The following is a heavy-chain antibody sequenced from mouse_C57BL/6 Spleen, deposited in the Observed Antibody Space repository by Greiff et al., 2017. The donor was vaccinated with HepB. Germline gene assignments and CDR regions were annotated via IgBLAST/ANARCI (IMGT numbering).Heavy chain of an antibody. CDR1: GYSFTGYY. V-gene: IGHV1-42*01. CDR3: ARGGNSFAY. CDR2: INPSTGGT. J-gene: IGHJ3*01. Sequence: EVQLQQSGPELVKPGASVKISCKASGYSFTGYYMNWVKQSPEKSLEWIGEINPSTGGTTYNQKFKAKATLTVDKSSSTAYVQLKSLTSEDSAVYYCARGGNSFAYWGQGTLVTVSA. D-gene: IGHD2-1*01.